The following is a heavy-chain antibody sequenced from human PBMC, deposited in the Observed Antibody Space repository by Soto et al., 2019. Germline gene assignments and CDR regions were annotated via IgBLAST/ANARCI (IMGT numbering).Heavy chain of an antibody. CDR1: GGTFSSYA. CDR2: IIPIFGTA. CDR3: ARNRGSGSYARYYYYGMDV. V-gene: IGHV1-69*06. J-gene: IGHJ6*02. Sequence: ASVKVSCKASGGTFSSYAISWVRQAPGQGLEWMGGIIPIFGTANYAQKFQGRVTITADKSTSTAYMELRSLRSEDTAVYYCARNRGSGSYARYYYYGMDVWGQGTTVTVSS. D-gene: IGHD3-10*01.